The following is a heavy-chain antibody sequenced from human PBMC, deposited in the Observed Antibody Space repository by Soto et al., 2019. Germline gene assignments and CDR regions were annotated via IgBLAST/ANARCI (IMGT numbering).Heavy chain of an antibody. CDR1: GGTFSTYS. CDR3: ARAEVATTDFDF. V-gene: IGHV1-69*01. Sequence: QVQLVQSGAEVKKPGSSVKVSCKASGGTFSTYSIDWVRQAPGQGLEWMGGIIPAFGSPNYAQRFQGRVTITADESTSTAYMELNSLRSDDTAVYYCARAEVATTDFDFWGHGTLVTVSS. J-gene: IGHJ4*01. D-gene: IGHD5-12*01. CDR2: IIPAFGSP.